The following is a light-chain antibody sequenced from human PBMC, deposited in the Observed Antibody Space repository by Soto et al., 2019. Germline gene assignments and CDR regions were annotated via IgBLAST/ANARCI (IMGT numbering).Light chain of an antibody. J-gene: IGKJ2*01. Sequence: DIQMTQSPSTLSASVGDRVTITCRASQSISSWLAWYQQKPGKAPKLLIYDASSLESGVPSRFSGSGSGTEFTLTISSLQPDDSATYYCQQYNSYAYTFGQGTKVDIK. V-gene: IGKV1-5*01. CDR3: QQYNSYAYT. CDR2: DAS. CDR1: QSISSW.